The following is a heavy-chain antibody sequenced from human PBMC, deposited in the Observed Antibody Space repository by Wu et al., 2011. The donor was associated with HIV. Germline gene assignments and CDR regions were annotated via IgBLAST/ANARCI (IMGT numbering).Heavy chain of an antibody. D-gene: IGHD5-12*01. CDR3: ARDPPGYPYYFDY. J-gene: IGHJ4*02. Sequence: QVQVVQSGAELRKPGSSVKVSCKASGGTFNNYGVSWVRQAPGQGLEWMGGIIPMFSRVIYAQRFQGRVTVTTDTSTSTVYMEVRSLRSDDTAVYYCARDPPGYPYYFDYWGQGTLVTVSS. V-gene: IGHV1-69*05. CDR2: IIPMFSRV. CDR1: GGTFNNYG.